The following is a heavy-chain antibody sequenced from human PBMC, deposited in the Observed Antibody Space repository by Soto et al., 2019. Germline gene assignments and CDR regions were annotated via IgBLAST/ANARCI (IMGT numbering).Heavy chain of an antibody. D-gene: IGHD2-2*01. V-gene: IGHV4-31*03. CDR2: IYYSGTT. Sequence: PSETLSLTCSVSGGSISSGAYYWNWIRQHPRKGLEWIGYIYYSGTTYYNPSLGSRVSISADTSKNQFSLKLNSVTVADTAVYYCARNPSHLCASTSCHAFDIWGQETLVTVSS. J-gene: IGHJ3*02. CDR1: GGSISSGAYY. CDR3: ARNPSHLCASTSCHAFDI.